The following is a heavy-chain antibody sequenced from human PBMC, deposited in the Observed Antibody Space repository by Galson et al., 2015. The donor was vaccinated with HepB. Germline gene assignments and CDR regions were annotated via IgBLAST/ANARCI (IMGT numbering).Heavy chain of an antibody. CDR1: GFTFSSYG. J-gene: IGHJ1*01. V-gene: IGHV3-33*08. Sequence: SLRLSCAASGFTFSSYGMHWVRQAPGKGLEWVAVIWYDGSNKYCADSVKGRFTISRDSSKNTLYLQMNSLRAEDTAVYYCARGVYYGSLWFQHWGQGTLVTVSS. CDR3: ARGVYYGSLWFQH. D-gene: IGHD3-10*01. CDR2: IWYDGSNK.